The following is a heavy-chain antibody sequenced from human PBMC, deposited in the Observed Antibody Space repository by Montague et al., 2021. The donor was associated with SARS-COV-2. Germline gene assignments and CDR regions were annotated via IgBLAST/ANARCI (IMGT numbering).Heavy chain of an antibody. Sequence: SETLSLTCTVSGVSISTDYWTWIRQPPGKGLEWIGYITYSGATNYNPSLTSRVTISIDTSKNQFSLKLSSVTAADTAVYYCARWGEYYDSPYYYYAMDVWGQGTTVTVSS. CDR1: GVSISTDY. CDR2: ITYSGAT. CDR3: ARWGEYYDSPYYYYAMDV. D-gene: IGHD3-3*01. J-gene: IGHJ6*02. V-gene: IGHV4-59*12.